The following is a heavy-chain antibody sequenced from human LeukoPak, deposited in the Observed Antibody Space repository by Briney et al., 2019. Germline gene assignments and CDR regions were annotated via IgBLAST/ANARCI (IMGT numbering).Heavy chain of an antibody. J-gene: IGHJ6*02. CDR1: GFTFSDYY. D-gene: IGHD6-13*01. CDR2: ISSSGSTI. V-gene: IGHV3-11*01. Sequence: PGGSLRLSCAASGFTFSDYYMSWIRQAPGKGLEWVSYISSSGSTIYYADSVKGRFTISRDNAKNSLYLQMNSLRAEDTAVYYCARDDYGYSSSWYGPYYYYYGMDVWGQGTTVTVSS. CDR3: ARDDYGYSSSWYGPYYYYYGMDV.